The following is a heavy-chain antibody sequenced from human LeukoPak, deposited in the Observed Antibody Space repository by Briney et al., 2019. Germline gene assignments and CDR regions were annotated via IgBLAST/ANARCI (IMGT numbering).Heavy chain of an antibody. CDR2: INHSGST. V-gene: IGHV4-34*01. Sequence: SATLSLTCAVYGGSFSGYYWSWIRQPPGKGLQWIGEINHSGSTNYNPSLKSRVTISVDTSKNQFSLKLSSVTAADTAVYYCQRGLTCGWVRGGVCQGPNYYMDVWGKGTTVTVSS. J-gene: IGHJ6*03. CDR3: QRGLTCGWVRGGVCQGPNYYMDV. CDR1: GGSFSGYY. D-gene: IGHD2-8*02.